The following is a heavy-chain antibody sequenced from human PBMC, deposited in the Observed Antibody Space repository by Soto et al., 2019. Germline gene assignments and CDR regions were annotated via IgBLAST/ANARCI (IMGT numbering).Heavy chain of an antibody. D-gene: IGHD3-22*01. V-gene: IGHV3-23*01. CDR3: AKGHYDSSGYYYYYYYGMDV. CDR1: GFTFSSYA. J-gene: IGHJ6*02. Sequence: GSLRLSCAASGFTFSSYAMSWVRQAPGKGLEWVSAISGSGGSTYYADSVKGRFTISRDNSKNTLYLQMNSLRAEDTAVYYCAKGHYDSSGYYYYYYYGMDVWGQGTTVTVSS. CDR2: ISGSGGST.